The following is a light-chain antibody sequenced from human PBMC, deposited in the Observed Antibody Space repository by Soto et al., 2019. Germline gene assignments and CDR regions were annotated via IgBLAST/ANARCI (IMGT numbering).Light chain of an antibody. CDR1: QSVSSY. J-gene: IGKJ1*01. Sequence: EIVLTQSPATLSLSPGERATLSCRASQSVSSYLAWYQQKPGRAPRLLIHDATNRATGVPDRFSGSGSGTDFTLTISRLEPEDFAVYHCQQYGSLSWTFGQGTKVDIK. V-gene: IGKV3-11*01. CDR2: DAT. CDR3: QQYGSLSWT.